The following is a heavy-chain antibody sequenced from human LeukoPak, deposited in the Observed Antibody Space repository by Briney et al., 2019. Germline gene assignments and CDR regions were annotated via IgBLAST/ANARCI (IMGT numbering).Heavy chain of an antibody. CDR3: ARERRDDYVSFDY. J-gene: IGHJ4*02. V-gene: IGHV4-61*02. CDR2: IYTNGDT. CDR1: GVSFSRVGYF. Sequence: PSETLSLTCTVSGVSFSRVGYFWSWIRQPAGKGLEWIGRIYTNGDTNYNPSLKSRVTMSVDTSTNQFSLKLSSVTAADTAVYYCARERRDDYVSFDYWGQGTLVSVSS. D-gene: IGHD4-17*01.